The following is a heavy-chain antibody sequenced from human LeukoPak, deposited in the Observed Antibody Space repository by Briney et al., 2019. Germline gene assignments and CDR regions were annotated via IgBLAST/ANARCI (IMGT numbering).Heavy chain of an antibody. CDR2: IRTKANSYAT. D-gene: IGHD6-13*01. Sequence: GGSLRLSCAASGFTFSGSSIHWVRQASGKGLEWVGLIRTKANSYATAYAASVTGRFTISRDDSKETSYLQMNSLKTEDTALYFCTTSYSGNSWYDWFGPWGQGTLVTVSS. CDR1: GFTFSGSS. CDR3: TTSYSGNSWYDWFGP. J-gene: IGHJ5*02. V-gene: IGHV3-73*01.